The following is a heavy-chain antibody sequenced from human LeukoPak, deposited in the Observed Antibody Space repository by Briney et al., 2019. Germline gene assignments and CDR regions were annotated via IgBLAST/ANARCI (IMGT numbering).Heavy chain of an antibody. CDR1: GGSISSYY. V-gene: IGHV4-38-2*02. J-gene: IGHJ6*03. Sequence: PSETLSLTCTVSGGSISSYYWSWIRQPPGKGLEWIGSIYHSGSTYYNPSLKSRVTISVDTSKNQFSLKLSSVTAADTSVYYCARAIREAAARIMVPGGVPANYYYYMDVWGKGTTVTVSS. CDR2: IYHSGST. D-gene: IGHD6-13*01. CDR3: ARAIREAAARIMVPGGVPANYYYYMDV.